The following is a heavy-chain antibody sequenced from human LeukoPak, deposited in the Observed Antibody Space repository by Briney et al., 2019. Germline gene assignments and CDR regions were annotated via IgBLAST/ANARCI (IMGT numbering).Heavy chain of an antibody. Sequence: GASVKVSCKASGGTFSSYAISWVRQAPGQGLEWMGGIIPIFGTANYAQKFQGRVTITADESTSTAYMELSSLRSEDTAVYYCARGVDDILTGYYGGGMDVWGKGTTVTVSS. CDR2: IIPIFGTA. V-gene: IGHV1-69*01. D-gene: IGHD3-9*01. CDR3: ARGVDDILTGYYGGGMDV. CDR1: GGTFSSYA. J-gene: IGHJ6*04.